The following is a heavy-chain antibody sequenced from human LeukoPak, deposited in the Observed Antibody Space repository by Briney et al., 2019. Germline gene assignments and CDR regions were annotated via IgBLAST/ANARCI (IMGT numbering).Heavy chain of an antibody. D-gene: IGHD3-22*01. V-gene: IGHV1-18*01. Sequence: ASVKVSCKASGYTFSNYGISWVRQAPGQGLEWVGWIRGDNGNTNYAQKLQGRVTMTTDTSTSTAYMELRSLRSDDTAVYYCARGSPPRRNYDSRGYYSYYFDYWGQGTLVTVSS. CDR1: GYTFSNYG. CDR2: IRGDNGNT. J-gene: IGHJ4*02. CDR3: ARGSPPRRNYDSRGYYSYYFDY.